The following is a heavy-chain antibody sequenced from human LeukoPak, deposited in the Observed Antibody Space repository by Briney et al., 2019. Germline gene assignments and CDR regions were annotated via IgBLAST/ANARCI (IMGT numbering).Heavy chain of an antibody. CDR2: IYPGDSDT. Sequence: GEFLRISCKGSGYSFTSYWIGWVRQMPGKGLEWMGIIYPGDSDTRYSPSFQGQVTISADKSISTAYLQWSSLKASDTAMYYCATSRSGFYYYYGMDVWGQGTTVTVSS. V-gene: IGHV5-51*01. J-gene: IGHJ6*02. D-gene: IGHD3-3*01. CDR3: ATSRSGFYYYYGMDV. CDR1: GYSFTSYW.